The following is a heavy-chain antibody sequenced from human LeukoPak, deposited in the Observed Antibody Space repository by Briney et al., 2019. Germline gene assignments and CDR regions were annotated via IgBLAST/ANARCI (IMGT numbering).Heavy chain of an antibody. V-gene: IGHV4-30-2*01. D-gene: IGHD3-10*01. Sequence: PSQTLSLTCTVSGVSISSGGYYWSWIRQPPGKGLERIGYIYHSGSTSYNPSLKSRVTISVDRSKNQFSLKLSSVTAADTAVYYCARVFSRQDVRDYWGQGTLVTVSS. CDR3: ARVFSRQDVRDY. CDR2: IYHSGST. CDR1: GVSISSGGYY. J-gene: IGHJ4*02.